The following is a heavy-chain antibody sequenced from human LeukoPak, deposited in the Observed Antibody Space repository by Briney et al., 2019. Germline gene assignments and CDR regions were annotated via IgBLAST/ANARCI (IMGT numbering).Heavy chain of an antibody. CDR2: IYHSGST. CDR1: VGSISTSSYY. V-gene: IGHV4-39*01. Sequence: SETLSLTCALSVGSISTSSYYWGWIRQPPGEGLEWIGSIYHSGSTYYNPSLKSRVTISVDTSNNQFSLKLNSVTAADTAVYYCATTTLTLGYYYYYMDVWDRGTTVTVSS. J-gene: IGHJ6*03. CDR3: ATTTLTLGYYYYYMDV. D-gene: IGHD4-17*01.